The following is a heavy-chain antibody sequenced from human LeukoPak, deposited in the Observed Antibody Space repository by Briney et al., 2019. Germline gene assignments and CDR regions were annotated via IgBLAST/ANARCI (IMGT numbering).Heavy chain of an antibody. V-gene: IGHV1-46*01. CDR3: ARDLALVRDGGSFDYYYYMDV. CDR1: GYTFTSYY. CDR2: INPSGGST. Sequence: ASVKVSCKASGYTFTSYYMHWVRQAPGQGLEWMGIINPSGGSTSYAQKFQGRVTMTRDTSTSTVYMELGSLRSEDTAVYYCARDLALVRDGGSFDYYYYMDVWGKGTTVTVSS. J-gene: IGHJ6*03. D-gene: IGHD1-26*01.